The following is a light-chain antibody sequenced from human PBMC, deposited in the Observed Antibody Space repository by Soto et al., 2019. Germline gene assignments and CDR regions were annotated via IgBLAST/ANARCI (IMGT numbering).Light chain of an antibody. J-gene: IGKJ2*01. CDR1: QSVSRSY. Sequence: EIVVTQSPGTLSLSPGERATLSCRASQSVSRSYLAWYQQNPGQAPTLLIYGASTRATGIPDRLSGSGSGPDFTLTISRLEPEDFAVYYCQQYGSSPLYTFGQGTKLEIK. CDR2: GAS. CDR3: QQYGSSPLYT. V-gene: IGKV3-20*01.